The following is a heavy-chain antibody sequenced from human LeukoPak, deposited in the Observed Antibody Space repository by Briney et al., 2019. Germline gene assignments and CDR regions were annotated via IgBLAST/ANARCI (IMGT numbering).Heavy chain of an antibody. D-gene: IGHD1-1*01. CDR3: ARGVSGLWIAFDY. J-gene: IGHJ4*02. Sequence: SETLSLTCTVSGGSIGAYYWTWIRQSPGRGLEWIGYIYAGGNTRYNSSLESRVSMSVDTSKNQFSLTLSTVTAADTAAYYCARGVSGLWIAFDYWGQGTLVTVSS. CDR1: GGSIGAYY. V-gene: IGHV4-4*09. CDR2: IYAGGNT.